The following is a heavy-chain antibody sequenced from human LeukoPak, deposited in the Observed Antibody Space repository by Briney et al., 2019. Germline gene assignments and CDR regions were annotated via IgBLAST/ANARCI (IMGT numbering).Heavy chain of an antibody. CDR3: ARVQDFDTSGYYLGY. CDR1: GGSFSDYY. CDR2: INHSGST. J-gene: IGHJ4*02. Sequence: SETLSLTCAVYGGSFSDYYWSWIRQPPGKGLEWIGEINHSGSTNYNTSLKGRVTISVDTSKNQFSLKLSSVTAADTAVYYCARVQDFDTSGYYLGYWGQGTLVTVSS. D-gene: IGHD3-22*01. V-gene: IGHV4-34*01.